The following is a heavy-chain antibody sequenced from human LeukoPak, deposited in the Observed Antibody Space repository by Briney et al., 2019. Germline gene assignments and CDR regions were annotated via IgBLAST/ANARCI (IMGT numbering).Heavy chain of an antibody. V-gene: IGHV1-2*02. D-gene: IGHD6-13*01. Sequence: ASVKVSCKASGYTFTGYYMYWVRQAPGQGLEWMGWINPNSGGTNYAQKFQGRVTMTRDTSISTAYMELSRLRSDDTAVYYCARERIAAAGSGFDPWGQGTLVTVSS. CDR1: GYTFTGYY. CDR2: INPNSGGT. CDR3: ARERIAAAGSGFDP. J-gene: IGHJ5*02.